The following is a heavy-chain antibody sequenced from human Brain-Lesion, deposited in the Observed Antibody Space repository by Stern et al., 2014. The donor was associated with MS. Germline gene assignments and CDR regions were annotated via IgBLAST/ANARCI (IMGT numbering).Heavy chain of an antibody. D-gene: IGHD2-15*01. V-gene: IGHV4-39*02. CDR1: GGSVSSTSYA. Sequence: QVQLQESGPGLVKPSETLSLTCTVAGGSVSSTSYAWAWIRQPPGKGLEWIGTIYYSGNTYYSPSLKSRLTISLDPSKNHFSLRLRSGTAADTAVYYCAGEEDIRYCSGGSCTGNWFDPWGQGTLVTVSS. CDR2: IYYSGNT. CDR3: AGEEDIRYCSGGSCTGNWFDP. J-gene: IGHJ5*02.